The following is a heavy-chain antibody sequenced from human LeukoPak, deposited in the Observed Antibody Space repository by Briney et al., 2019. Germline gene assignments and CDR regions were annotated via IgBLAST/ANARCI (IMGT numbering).Heavy chain of an antibody. CDR2: INPNSGGT. CDR3: AREITVTTKRNWFDP. CDR1: GYTFTGYY. D-gene: IGHD4-17*01. J-gene: IGHJ5*02. Sequence: GASVKVSCKASGYTFTGYYMHWVRQAPGQGLEWMGWINPNSGGTNYAQKFQGRVTMTRDTSISTAYMELSRLRSDDTAVYYCAREITVTTKRNWFDPWGQGTLVTVSS. V-gene: IGHV1-2*02.